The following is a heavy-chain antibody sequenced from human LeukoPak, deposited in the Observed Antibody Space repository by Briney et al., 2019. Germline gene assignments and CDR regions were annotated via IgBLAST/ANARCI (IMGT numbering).Heavy chain of an antibody. J-gene: IGHJ4*02. CDR1: GFTFSSYW. V-gene: IGHV3-15*01. D-gene: IGHD5-12*01. Sequence: PGGSLRLSCAASGFTFSSYWMSWVRQAPGKGLEWVGRIKSNPDGGTTEFPGTVKGRFSISRDDSQNTLFLQMNSLKTEDTAVYYCITVSHFVAYWGQGSLVTVSS. CDR2: IKSNPDGGTT. CDR3: ITVSHFVAY.